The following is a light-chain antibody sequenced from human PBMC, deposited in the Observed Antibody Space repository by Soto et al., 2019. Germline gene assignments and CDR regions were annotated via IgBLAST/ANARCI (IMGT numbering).Light chain of an antibody. CDR1: TGAVTSDYY. Sequence: QTVVTQEPSLTVSPGGTVTLTCASSTGAVTSDYYPNWFQQRPGQAPTVLIYSTMNKHSWTPARFSGSLLGGKAALTLSGAQPEDEADYYCLTYDGDGWVFGGGTKLTVL. V-gene: IGLV7-43*01. CDR3: LTYDGDGWV. CDR2: STM. J-gene: IGLJ3*02.